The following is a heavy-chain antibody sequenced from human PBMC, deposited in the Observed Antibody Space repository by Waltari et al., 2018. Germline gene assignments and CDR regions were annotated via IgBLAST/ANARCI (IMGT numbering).Heavy chain of an antibody. CDR2: IYSGGST. D-gene: IGHD6-19*01. Sequence: EVQLVESGGGLIQPGGSLRLSCAASGFTVSSDYMRGARLAPGKGLEWVSVIYSGGSTYYADSVKGRFSISRDNSKNTLYLQMNSLRAEDTALYYCARAQTYRSGSLFYFDYWGQGTLVTVSS. V-gene: IGHV3-53*01. J-gene: IGHJ4*02. CDR3: ARAQTYRSGSLFYFDY. CDR1: GFTVSSDY.